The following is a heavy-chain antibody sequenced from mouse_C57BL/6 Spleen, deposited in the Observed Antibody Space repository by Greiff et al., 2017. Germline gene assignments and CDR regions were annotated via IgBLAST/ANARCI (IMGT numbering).Heavy chain of an antibody. V-gene: IGHV1-52*01. J-gene: IGHJ4*01. D-gene: IGHD1-1*02. CDR3: GKGGGKRAMDY. CDR2: IDPSDSET. CDR1: GYTFTSYW. Sequence: QVQLQQPGAELVRPGSSVKLSCKASGYTFTSYWMHWVKQRPIQGLEWIGNIDPSDSETHYNQKFKDKATLTVDKSSSTAYMQLSSLTSEDSAVYYCGKGGGKRAMDYWGQGTSVTVSS.